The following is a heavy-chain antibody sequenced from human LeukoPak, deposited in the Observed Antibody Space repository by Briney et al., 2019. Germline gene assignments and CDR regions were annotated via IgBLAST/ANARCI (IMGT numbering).Heavy chain of an antibody. J-gene: IGHJ3*02. CDR3: AKADDYGGSGDAFDI. Sequence: GGSLGLSCAASGFTFSSYAMSWVRQAPGKGLEWVSAISGSGGSTYYADSVKGRFTISRDNSKNTLYLQMNSLRAEDTAVYYCAKADDYGGSGDAFDIWGQGTMVTVSS. CDR1: GFTFSSYA. CDR2: ISGSGGST. V-gene: IGHV3-23*01. D-gene: IGHD4-23*01.